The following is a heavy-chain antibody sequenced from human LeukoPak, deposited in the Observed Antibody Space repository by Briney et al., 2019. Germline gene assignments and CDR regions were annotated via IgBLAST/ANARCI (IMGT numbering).Heavy chain of an antibody. J-gene: IGHJ4*02. V-gene: IGHV3-23*01. CDR3: AKDTHSSSWYTPGYYFDY. D-gene: IGHD6-13*01. CDR2: ISGSGGST. CDR1: GFTVSSNY. Sequence: GGSLRLSCAASGFTVSSNYMSWVRQAPGKGLEWVSAISGSGGSTYYADSVKGRFTISRDNSKNTLYLQMNSLRAEDTAVYYCAKDTHSSSWYTPGYYFDYWGQGTLVTVSS.